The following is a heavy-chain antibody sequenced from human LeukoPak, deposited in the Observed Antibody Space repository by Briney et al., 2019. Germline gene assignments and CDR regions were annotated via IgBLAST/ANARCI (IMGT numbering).Heavy chain of an antibody. CDR1: GFTFSIYA. D-gene: IGHD3-22*01. V-gene: IGHV3-30*04. CDR3: AKDGVYDTSGQGGWFDP. Sequence: GGSLRLSCAASGFTFSIYAMHWVRQAPGKGLEWVAVISYDGSNKYYADSVKGRFTISRDNSKNTLYLQMNSLGAEDTAVYYCAKDGVYDTSGQGGWFDPWGQGTLVTVSS. CDR2: ISYDGSNK. J-gene: IGHJ5*02.